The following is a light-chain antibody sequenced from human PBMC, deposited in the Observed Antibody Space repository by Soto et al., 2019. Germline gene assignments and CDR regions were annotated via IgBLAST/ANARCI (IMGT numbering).Light chain of an antibody. Sequence: EIVLTQSPGTLSLSPGERVTLSFRASQSVSSSYLAWYQQRPGQAPRLLIYAASTRATGIPDRFCGSWSGTDFTLTISRLEPEDFAVYYCQQFDNSVYTFGQWTKLEIK. V-gene: IGKV3-20*01. CDR3: QQFDNSVYT. J-gene: IGKJ2*01. CDR2: AAS. CDR1: QSVSSSY.